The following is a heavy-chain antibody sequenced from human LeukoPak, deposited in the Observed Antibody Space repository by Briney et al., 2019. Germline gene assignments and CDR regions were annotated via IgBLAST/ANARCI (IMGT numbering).Heavy chain of an antibody. CDR2: ISYDGSNK. CDR3: ARGMGGNYYYYYMDV. J-gene: IGHJ6*03. D-gene: IGHD5-24*01. V-gene: IGHV3-30*04. Sequence: PGGSLRLSCAASGFTFSSYAMHWVRQAPGKGLEWVAVISYDGSNKYYADSVKGRFTISRDNSKNTLYLQMNSLRAEDTAVYYCARGMGGNYYYYYMDVWGKGTTVTVSS. CDR1: GFTFSSYA.